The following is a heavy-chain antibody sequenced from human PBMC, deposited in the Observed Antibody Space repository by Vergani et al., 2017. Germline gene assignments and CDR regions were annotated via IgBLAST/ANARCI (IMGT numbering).Heavy chain of an antibody. CDR2: IIPIFGTA. J-gene: IGHJ5*02. D-gene: IGHD4-17*01. V-gene: IGHV1-69*12. Sequence: QVQLEQSGAEVKKPGSSVTVSCRASGGTFSSYAISWVRQAPGQGLEWMGGIIPIFGTATYAQKFQGRVTITADESTSTAYMELSSLRSEDTAVYYCARGGVTTVIPNWFDPWGQGTLVTVSS. CDR1: GGTFSSYA. CDR3: ARGGVTTVIPNWFDP.